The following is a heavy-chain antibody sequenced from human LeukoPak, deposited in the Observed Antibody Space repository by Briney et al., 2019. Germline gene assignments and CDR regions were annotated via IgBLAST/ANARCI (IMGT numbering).Heavy chain of an antibody. CDR1: GGSISSSSYY. J-gene: IGHJ5*02. CDR3: VREAAVAVHNWFDP. D-gene: IGHD6-19*01. V-gene: IGHV4-39*07. Sequence: SETLSLTCTVSGGSISSSSYYWGWIRQPPGKGLEWIGSIYYSGSTYYNPSLKSRVTISVDTSKNQFSLKLSSVTDADTAVYYCVREAAVAVHNWFDPWGQGTLVTVSS. CDR2: IYYSGST.